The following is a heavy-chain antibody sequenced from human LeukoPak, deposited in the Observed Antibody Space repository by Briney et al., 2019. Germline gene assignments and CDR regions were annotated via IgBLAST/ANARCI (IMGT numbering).Heavy chain of an antibody. CDR2: IYYSGST. D-gene: IGHD3-10*01. CDR3: ARGSFYGSGAYNWFDP. Sequence: PSETLSLTCTVSGGSISSYYWRWIRQPPGKGLEWIGYIYYSGSTNYNPSLKSRVTISVDTSKNQFSLKLSSVTAADTAVYYCARGSFYGSGAYNWFDPWGQGTLVTVSS. CDR1: GGSISSYY. J-gene: IGHJ5*02. V-gene: IGHV4-59*01.